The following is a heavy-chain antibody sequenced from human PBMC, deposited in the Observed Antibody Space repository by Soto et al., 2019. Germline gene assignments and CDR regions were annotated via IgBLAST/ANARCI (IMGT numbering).Heavy chain of an antibody. J-gene: IGHJ6*02. CDR2: ISSSSSTI. CDR1: GFTFSSYS. Sequence: GGSLRLSCAASGFTFSSYSMNWVRQAPGKGLEWVSYISSSSSTIYYADSVKGRFTISRDNAKNSLYLQMNSLRDEDTAVYCCATGGYYYDSSGYSSYYYGMDVWGQGTTVTVSS. V-gene: IGHV3-48*02. CDR3: ATGGYYYDSSGYSSYYYGMDV. D-gene: IGHD3-22*01.